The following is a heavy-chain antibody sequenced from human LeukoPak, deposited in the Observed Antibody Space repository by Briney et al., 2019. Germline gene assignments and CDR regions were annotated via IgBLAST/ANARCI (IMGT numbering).Heavy chain of an antibody. CDR2: IRYDGSNK. V-gene: IGHV3-30*02. D-gene: IGHD6-13*01. CDR3: AKEEFIAAAFFDY. J-gene: IGHJ4*02. CDR1: GFTFSSYG. Sequence: GGSLRLSCAASGFTFSSYGMHWVRQAPGKGLEWVAFIRYDGSNKYYADSVKGRFTISRDNSKNTLYLQMNSLRDEDTAVYYCAKEEFIAAAFFDYWGQGTLVTVSS.